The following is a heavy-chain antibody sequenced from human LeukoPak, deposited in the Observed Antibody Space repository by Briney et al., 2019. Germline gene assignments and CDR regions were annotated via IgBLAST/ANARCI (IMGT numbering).Heavy chain of an antibody. CDR2: ISAYNGNT. Sequence: ASVKVSCKASGYTFTSYGISWARQAPGQGLEWMGWISAYNGNTNYAQKLQGRVTMTTDTSTSTAYMELRSLRSDDTAVYYCARDRPWQQLASGYFDYWGQGTLVTVSS. CDR1: GYTFTSYG. CDR3: ARDRPWQQLASGYFDY. V-gene: IGHV1-18*01. J-gene: IGHJ4*02. D-gene: IGHD6-13*01.